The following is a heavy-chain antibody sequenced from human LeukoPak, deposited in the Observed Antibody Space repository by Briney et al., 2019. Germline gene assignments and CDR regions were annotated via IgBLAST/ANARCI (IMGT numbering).Heavy chain of an antibody. V-gene: IGHV1-69*13. Sequence: SVKVSCKASGYTFTSYYMHWVRQAPGQGLEWMGGIISIFGTANYAQKFQGRVTITADESTSTAYMELSSLRSEDTAVYYCAREAVAGSGYWGQGTLVTVSS. CDR3: AREAVAGSGY. J-gene: IGHJ4*02. CDR1: GYTFTSYY. D-gene: IGHD6-19*01. CDR2: IISIFGTA.